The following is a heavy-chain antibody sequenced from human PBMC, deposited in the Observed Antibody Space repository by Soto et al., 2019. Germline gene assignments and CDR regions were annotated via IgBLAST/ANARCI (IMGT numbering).Heavy chain of an antibody. Sequence: PSETLSLTCSVSGASIRSGGYSWTWIRQPPGKGLEWIGYIYPSGTTYYNPSLKSRPTLSIDTSKNQFSLKLPSVTAADTAVYYCARQYYYGSGRQIDYWGQGTLVTVSS. CDR1: GASIRSGGYS. J-gene: IGHJ4*02. CDR2: IYPSGTT. V-gene: IGHV4-30-2*01. D-gene: IGHD3-10*01. CDR3: ARQYYYGSGRQIDY.